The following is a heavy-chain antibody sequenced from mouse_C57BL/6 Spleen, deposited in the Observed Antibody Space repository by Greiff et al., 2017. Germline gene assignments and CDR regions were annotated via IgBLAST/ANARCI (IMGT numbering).Heavy chain of an antibody. V-gene: IGHV1-7*01. CDR3: ASDLLGYFDY. J-gene: IGHJ2*01. D-gene: IGHD2-1*01. Sequence: VQLQPSGADLAKPGASVKLSCKASGYPFTSYWMHWVKKRPGQGLEWIGYINPSSGYTKYNQTFKDKATLTADKTSSTAYMQLSSLTDDDSAVYYCASDLLGYFDYWGQGTTLTVSS. CDR2: INPSSGYT. CDR1: GYPFTSYW.